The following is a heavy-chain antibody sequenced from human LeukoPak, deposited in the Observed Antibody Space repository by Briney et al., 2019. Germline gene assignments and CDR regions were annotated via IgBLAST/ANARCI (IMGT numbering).Heavy chain of an antibody. Sequence: SQTLSLTCAISGDSVSTNSAAWNWIRQSPSRGLEWLGRTYYKSKWYNNYAVSVKSRIIINPDTSKNQFSLHLSSVTPEDTAVYYCARGDIVLDYWGQGAPVTVSS. CDR1: GDSVSTNSAA. D-gene: IGHD5-12*01. J-gene: IGHJ4*02. CDR2: TYYKSKWYN. CDR3: ARGDIVLDY. V-gene: IGHV6-1*01.